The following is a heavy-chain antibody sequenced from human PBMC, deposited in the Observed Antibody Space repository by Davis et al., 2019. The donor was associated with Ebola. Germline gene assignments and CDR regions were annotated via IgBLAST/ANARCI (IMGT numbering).Heavy chain of an antibody. J-gene: IGHJ4*02. D-gene: IGHD2-15*01. CDR2: IKQDGSEK. V-gene: IGHV3-7*01. CDR1: GFTFSSYW. CDR3: ARWVVVAATLDY. Sequence: GESLKISCAASGFTFSSYWMSWVRQAPGKGLEWVANIKQDGSEKYYVDSVKGRFTISRDNAKNSLYLQMNSLRAEDTAVYYCARWVVVAATLDYWGQGTLVTVSS.